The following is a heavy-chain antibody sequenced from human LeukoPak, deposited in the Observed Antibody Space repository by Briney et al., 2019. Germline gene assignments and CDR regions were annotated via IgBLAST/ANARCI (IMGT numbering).Heavy chain of an antibody. CDR1: GYTFTRYD. CDR2: MNPKSGNT. Sequence: ASVKVSCKASGYTFTRYDINWVRQATGQGLEWMGWMNPKSGNTGHAQKFQGRVTITRDTSISTVYMELSSLRSEDTAVYYCARGPLYPSTIASPGWYFDLWGRGTLVTVSS. V-gene: IGHV1-8*03. CDR3: ARGPLYPSTIASPGWYFDL. D-gene: IGHD1-26*01. J-gene: IGHJ2*01.